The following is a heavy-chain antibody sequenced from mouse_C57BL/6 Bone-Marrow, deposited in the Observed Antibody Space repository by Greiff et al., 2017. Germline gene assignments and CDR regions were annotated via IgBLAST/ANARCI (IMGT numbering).Heavy chain of an antibody. CDR3: AKGGLWYFDV. J-gene: IGHJ1*03. CDR2: IYPRSGNT. Sequence: QVQLQQSGAELARPGASVKLSCKASGYTFTSYGISWVKQRTGQGLEWIGEIYPRSGNTYYNEKFKGKATRTADKSSSTAYMELRSLTSEDSAVYFCAKGGLWYFDVWGTGTTVTVSS. V-gene: IGHV1-81*01. CDR1: GYTFTSYG.